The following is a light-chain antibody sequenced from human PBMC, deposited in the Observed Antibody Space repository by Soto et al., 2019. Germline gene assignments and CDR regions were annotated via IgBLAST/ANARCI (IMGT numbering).Light chain of an antibody. J-gene: IGKJ1*01. V-gene: IGKV1-5*01. CDR1: QSISNW. CDR3: KQYGSYSQT. CDR2: GAS. Sequence: DIQMTQSPSTLSASVGDRVTITCRASQSISNWLAWYQQKPGKAPNLLIQGASSLESGVPSRFSGSGSGTEFTLAISSLQPDDFATYYCKQYGSYSQTFGQGTKVEIK.